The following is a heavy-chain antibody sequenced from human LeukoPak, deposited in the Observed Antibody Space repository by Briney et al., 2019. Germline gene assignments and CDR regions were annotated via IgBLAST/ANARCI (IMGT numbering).Heavy chain of an antibody. D-gene: IGHD2-2*01. CDR1: GYTFTSCY. J-gene: IGHJ4*02. CDR2: INPSGGST. CDR3: AGANCSSTSCGENDY. V-gene: IGHV1-46*01. Sequence: ASVKVSCKASGYTFTSCYMHWVRQAPGQGLEWMGKINPSGGSTSYAQKFQGRVTMTRDMSTSTVYMELSSLRSEDTAVYYCAGANCSSTSCGENDYWGQGTLVTVSS.